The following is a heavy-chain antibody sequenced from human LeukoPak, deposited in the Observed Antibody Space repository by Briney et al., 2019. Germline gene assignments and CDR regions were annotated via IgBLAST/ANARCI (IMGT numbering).Heavy chain of an antibody. J-gene: IGHJ3*02. CDR1: GFTFSSYG. D-gene: IGHD3-9*01. CDR3: ARGGLRYFDWRGHDAFYI. V-gene: IGHV3-23*01. Sequence: GGTLRLSCAASGFTFSSYGMSWVRQAPGKGLEWVSAISGSGGSTYYADSVKGRFTISRDNSKNTLYLQMNSLRAEDTAVYYCARGGLRYFDWRGHDAFYIWGQGTMVTVSS. CDR2: ISGSGGST.